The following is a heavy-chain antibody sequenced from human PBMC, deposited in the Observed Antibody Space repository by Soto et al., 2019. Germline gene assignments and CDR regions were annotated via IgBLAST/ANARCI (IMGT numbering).Heavy chain of an antibody. Sequence: GGSLRLSCAASGFTVSSNYMSWVRQAPGKGLEWVSVIYSGWSTYYADSVKGRFTISRDNSKNTLYLQMNSLRAEDTAVYYCARDTKTYSSSSRGAFDIWGQGTMVTVSS. CDR3: ARDTKTYSSSSRGAFDI. CDR2: IYSGWST. CDR1: GFTVSSNY. J-gene: IGHJ3*02. V-gene: IGHV3-66*01. D-gene: IGHD6-6*01.